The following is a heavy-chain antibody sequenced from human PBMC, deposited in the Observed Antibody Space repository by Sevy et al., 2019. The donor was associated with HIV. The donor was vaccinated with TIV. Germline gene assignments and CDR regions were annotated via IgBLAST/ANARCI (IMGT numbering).Heavy chain of an antibody. V-gene: IGHV3-23*01. CDR3: AGGRYDSSGSFDAFDI. D-gene: IGHD3-22*01. J-gene: IGHJ3*02. CDR1: GFTFRSYA. Sequence: GGSLRLSCAASGFTFRSYAMNWVRQAPGKGLEWVPTIYGSGGTTYYADSVKGRFTISRDNSENTLYLQMNSLRAEDTAVYFCAGGRYDSSGSFDAFDIWGQGTMVTVSS. CDR2: IYGSGGTT.